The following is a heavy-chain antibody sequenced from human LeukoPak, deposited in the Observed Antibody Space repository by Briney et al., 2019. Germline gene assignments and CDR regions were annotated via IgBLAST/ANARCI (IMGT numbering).Heavy chain of an antibody. J-gene: IGHJ4*02. CDR1: GYTFSDFS. D-gene: IGHD3-22*01. Sequence: GGSLTLSCAASGYTFSDFSVNWVRQAPGKGLEWVSSISVRSNYRYYADSVRGRFTISRDDARDSLFLQMNSLRAEDTAVYYCARDYDSSGYYVFDYWGQGTLVTVSS. V-gene: IGHV3-21*01. CDR2: ISVRSNYR. CDR3: ARDYDSSGYYVFDY.